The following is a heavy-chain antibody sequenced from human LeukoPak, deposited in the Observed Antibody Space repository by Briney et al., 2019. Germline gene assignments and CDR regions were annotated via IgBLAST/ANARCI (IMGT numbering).Heavy chain of an antibody. Sequence: GGSLRLFCTTSGFAFDDFAMSWVRQPAGKGLEWVGFIRRRAYGGAAEYAASVKGRFIISRDDSKGIAYLQMNSLKTEDTAVYYCSRNGLVDFDYWGQGSRVIVS. J-gene: IGHJ4*02. CDR3: SRNGLVDFDY. CDR1: GFAFDDFA. CDR2: IRRRAYGGAA. V-gene: IGHV3-49*04.